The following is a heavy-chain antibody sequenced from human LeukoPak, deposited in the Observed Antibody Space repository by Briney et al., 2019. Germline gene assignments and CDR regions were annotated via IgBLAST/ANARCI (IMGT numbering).Heavy chain of an antibody. D-gene: IGHD2-15*01. V-gene: IGHV3-30*02. CDR1: GYTFSSYG. CDR3: AKVMPPGRIRFYSYYMDV. CDR2: IRYDGSNK. Sequence: GASVKVSCKASGYTFSSYGMHWVRQAPGKGLEWVAFIRYDGSNKYYADSVKGRFTISRDKSKNTLSLQMNGLRVEDTAVYYCAKVMPPGRIRFYSYYMDVWGKGTTVSVS. J-gene: IGHJ6*03.